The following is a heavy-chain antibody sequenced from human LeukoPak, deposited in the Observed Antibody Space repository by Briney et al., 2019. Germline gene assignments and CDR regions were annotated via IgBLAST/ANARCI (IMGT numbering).Heavy chain of an antibody. CDR1: GGTFSSYA. CDR2: IIPIFGTA. D-gene: IGHD2-2*01. Sequence: SVKVSCKASGGTFSSYAINWVRQAPGQGLEWMGGIIPIFGTANYAQKFQGRVTITTDESTSTAYMELSSLRSEDTAVYYCAREPDRYCSSTSYYGGNYFDYWGQGTLVTVSS. J-gene: IGHJ4*02. CDR3: AREPDRYCSSTSYYGGNYFDY. V-gene: IGHV1-69*05.